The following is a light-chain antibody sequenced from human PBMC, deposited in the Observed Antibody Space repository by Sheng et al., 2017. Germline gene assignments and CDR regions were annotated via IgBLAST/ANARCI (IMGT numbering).Light chain of an antibody. Sequence: EIVMTQSPATLSVSPGERATLSCRASQRISSNYLAWYQQKPGQAPRLLIYDASKRATGIPDRFSGSGSGTDFTLTISRLEPEDFAVYYCQQYGGSRTFGQGTKVEI. CDR1: QRISSNY. CDR3: QQYGGSRT. CDR2: DAS. J-gene: IGKJ1*01. V-gene: IGKV3-20*01.